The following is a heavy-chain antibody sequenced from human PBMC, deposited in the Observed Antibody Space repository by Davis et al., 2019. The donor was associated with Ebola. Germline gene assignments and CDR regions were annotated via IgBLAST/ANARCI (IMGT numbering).Heavy chain of an antibody. CDR3: ARGHSYGSMVYGVDV. CDR2: ISHIGRT. J-gene: IGHJ6*02. V-gene: IGHV4-34*01. D-gene: IGHD5-18*01. Sequence: GSLRLSCDVSGASLSDFFWSWIRQPPGKGLEWIGQISHIGRTVYNPSLKSRVTISVDTSKNQFSLKMRSVTAADTAVYYCARGHSYGSMVYGVDVWGQGTTVSVSS. CDR1: GASLSDFF.